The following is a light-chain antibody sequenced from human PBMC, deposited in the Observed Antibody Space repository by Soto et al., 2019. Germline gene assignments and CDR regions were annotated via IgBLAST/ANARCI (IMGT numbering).Light chain of an antibody. CDR3: SSYTSSRGV. V-gene: IGLV2-14*01. J-gene: IGLJ1*01. Sequence: QSALTQPASVAGSPGQSITISFTGTSSDVGGYNYVSWYQQHPGKAPKLMIYDVSNRPSGVSNRFSGSKSGNTASLTISGLQAEDEADYYCSSYTSSRGVFGTRTKLTVL. CDR1: SSDVGGYNY. CDR2: DVS.